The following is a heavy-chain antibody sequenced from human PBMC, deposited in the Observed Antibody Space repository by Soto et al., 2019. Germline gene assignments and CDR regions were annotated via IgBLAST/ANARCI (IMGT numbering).Heavy chain of an antibody. V-gene: IGHV4-59*08. Sequence: PSETLSLTCTVSGGSISSYYWSWIRQPPGKGLEWIGYIYYSGSTNYNPSLKSRVTISVDTSKNQFSLKLSSVTAADTAVYYCAKHKMAVTYFDYWGQGTRVTFSS. D-gene: IGHD2-21*02. CDR1: GGSISSYY. CDR3: AKHKMAVTYFDY. CDR2: IYYSGST. J-gene: IGHJ4*02.